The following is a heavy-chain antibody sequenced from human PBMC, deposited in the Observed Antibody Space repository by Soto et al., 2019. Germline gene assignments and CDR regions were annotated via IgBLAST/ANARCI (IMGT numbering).Heavy chain of an antibody. J-gene: IGHJ5*02. CDR2: ISYDGSNK. Sequence: ESGGGVVQPGRSLRLSCAASGFTFSSYGMHWVRQAPGKGLEWVAVISYDGSNKYYADSVKGRFTISRDNSKNTLYLQMNSLRAEDTAVYYCAKDSLGYCSGGSCYGRNWFDPWGQGTLVTVSS. D-gene: IGHD2-15*01. CDR1: GFTFSSYG. CDR3: AKDSLGYCSGGSCYGRNWFDP. V-gene: IGHV3-30*18.